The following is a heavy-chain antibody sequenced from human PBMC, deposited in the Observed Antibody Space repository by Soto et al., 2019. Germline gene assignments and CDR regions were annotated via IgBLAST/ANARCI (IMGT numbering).Heavy chain of an antibody. J-gene: IGHJ3*02. CDR2: ISSSSSYI. Sequence: GGSLRLSCAASGFTFSSYSMNWVRQAPGKGLEWVSSISSSSSYIYYADSVKGRFTISRDNAKNSLYLQMNSLRAEDTAVYYCASPYYYDSSGYAHPFAFNIWAKGKMVTVPS. V-gene: IGHV3-21*01. CDR1: GFTFSSYS. CDR3: ASPYYYDSSGYAHPFAFNI. D-gene: IGHD3-22*01.